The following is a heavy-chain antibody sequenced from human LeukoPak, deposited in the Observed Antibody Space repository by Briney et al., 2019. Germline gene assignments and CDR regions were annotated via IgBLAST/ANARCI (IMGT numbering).Heavy chain of an antibody. CDR1: GFTFSDYW. Sequence: GGSLRLSCAASGFTFSDYWMHWVRQAPGTGLVWVSDIKGDGSSTRYADSVKGRFTISRDNSKNTLYLQMNSLRAEDTAVYYCFTMVRWGQGTLVTVSS. CDR2: IKGDGSST. J-gene: IGHJ4*02. V-gene: IGHV3-74*01. D-gene: IGHD3-10*01. CDR3: FTMVR.